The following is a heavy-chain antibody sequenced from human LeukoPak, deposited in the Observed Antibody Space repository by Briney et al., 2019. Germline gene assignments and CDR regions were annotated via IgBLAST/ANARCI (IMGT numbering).Heavy chain of an antibody. J-gene: IGHJ1*01. CDR1: GFTVSSNY. D-gene: IGHD3-22*01. CDR3: ASLIEAEYFQH. Sequence: PGGSLRLSCAASGFTVSSNYMSWVRQAPGKGLEWVSVIYSGGSTYYADSVKGRFTISRDNSKNTLYLQMNSLRAEDTAVYYCASLIEAEYFQHWGQGTLVTVSS. CDR2: IYSGGST. V-gene: IGHV3-53*01.